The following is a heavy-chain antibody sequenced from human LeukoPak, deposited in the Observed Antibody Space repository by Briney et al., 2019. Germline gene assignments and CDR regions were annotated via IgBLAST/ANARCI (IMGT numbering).Heavy chain of an antibody. CDR2: ISGSGGST. Sequence: GGSLRLSCAASGFTFSTYGMTWVRQAPGKGLEWVSAISGSGGSTYYADSVKGRFTISRDNSKNTLYLQMNSLRAEDTAVYYCAKDPRGPLYWGQGTLVTVSS. CDR1: GFTFSTYG. D-gene: IGHD3-10*01. V-gene: IGHV3-23*01. CDR3: AKDPRGPLY. J-gene: IGHJ4*02.